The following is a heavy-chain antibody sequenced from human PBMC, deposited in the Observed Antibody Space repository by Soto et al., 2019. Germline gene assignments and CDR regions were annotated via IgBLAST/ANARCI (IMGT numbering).Heavy chain of an antibody. CDR3: ARDRNFVFDSPNSYMDA. J-gene: IGHJ6*03. CDR1: GYTFTGYY. Sequence: ASLKVSCRASGYTFTGYYIHLVRQAPGQGLERKGWINPNSGGTNYAQKFQGWVTMTRDTSIGTAYMELSRLRSDDTAVYYCARDRNFVFDSPNSYMDAWGKGATVTISS. V-gene: IGHV1-2*04. D-gene: IGHD4-4*01. CDR2: INPNSGGT.